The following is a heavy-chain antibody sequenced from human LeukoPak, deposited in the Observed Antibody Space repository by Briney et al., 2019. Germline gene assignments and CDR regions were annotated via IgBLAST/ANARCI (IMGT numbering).Heavy chain of an antibody. J-gene: IGHJ4*02. Sequence: PGGSLRLSCAASGFTFSSYGMHWVRQAPGKGLEWVAVISYDGSNKYYADSVKGRFTISRDNSKNTLYLQMNSLRAEDTAVYYCAKADGYCGSTSCQYFDYWGQGTLVTVSS. CDR1: GFTFSSYG. CDR3: AKADGYCGSTSCQYFDY. CDR2: ISYDGSNK. D-gene: IGHD2-2*03. V-gene: IGHV3-30*18.